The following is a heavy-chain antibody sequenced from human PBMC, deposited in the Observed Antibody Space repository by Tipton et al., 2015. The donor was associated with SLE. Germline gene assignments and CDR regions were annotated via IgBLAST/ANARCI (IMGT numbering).Heavy chain of an antibody. D-gene: IGHD1-7*01. CDR1: GFTFRDYW. J-gene: IGHJ4*02. Sequence: LRLSCEASGFTFRDYWMSWVRQAPGKGLEWIGEVSHRGTTNYNPSLDSRVTISLDRFNNQFTLKMTSVTAADTAVYYCANQNWNYYFWGQGNLVTVSS. V-gene: IGHV4-34*08. CDR3: ANQNWNYYF. CDR2: VSHRGTT.